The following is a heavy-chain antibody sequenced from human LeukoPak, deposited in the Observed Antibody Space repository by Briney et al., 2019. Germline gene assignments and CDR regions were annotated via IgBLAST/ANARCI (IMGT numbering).Heavy chain of an antibody. D-gene: IGHD4-17*01. CDR3: ARGSIYYGDSRAYFDY. CDR2: INHRGST. Sequence: PSETLSLTCGVYSESFSGYFWTYIRQPPGGGLEWRGNINHRGSTNNNPSLKSRATISVDTSKNRFPLRLTSVTAADTAVYYCARGSIYYGDSRAYFDYWGQGSLVTVSS. V-gene: IGHV4-34*04. J-gene: IGHJ4*02. CDR1: SESFSGYF.